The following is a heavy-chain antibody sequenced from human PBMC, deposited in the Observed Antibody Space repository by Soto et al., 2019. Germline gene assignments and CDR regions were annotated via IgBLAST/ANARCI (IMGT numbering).Heavy chain of an antibody. D-gene: IGHD3-10*01. CDR3: AKDWTWFGEFIEQDYYYGMDV. V-gene: IGHV3-66*02. Sequence: GGSLRLSCAAAGFSVSTSHISWVRQAPGKGLEWVSVIYSGGATHYADSVKGRFTISRDNSKNTLYLQMNSLRAEDTAVYYCAKDWTWFGEFIEQDYYYGMDVWGQGTTVTVSS. CDR2: IYSGGAT. CDR1: GFSVSTSH. J-gene: IGHJ6*02.